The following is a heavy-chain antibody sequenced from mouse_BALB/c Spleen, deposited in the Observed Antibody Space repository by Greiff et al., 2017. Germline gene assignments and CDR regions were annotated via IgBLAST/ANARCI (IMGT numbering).Heavy chain of an antibody. CDR1: GYNFTSYW. CDR3: AREGTMINPDY. V-gene: IGHV1-55*01. J-gene: IGHJ2*01. CDR2: IYPGSGST. D-gene: IGHD2-4*01. Sequence: QVQLQQPGAELVKPGTSVKLSCKASGYNFTSYWINWVKLRPGQGLEWIGDIYPGSGSTNYNEKFKSKATLTVDTSSSTAYMQLSSLASEDSALYYCAREGTMINPDYWGQGTTLTVSS.